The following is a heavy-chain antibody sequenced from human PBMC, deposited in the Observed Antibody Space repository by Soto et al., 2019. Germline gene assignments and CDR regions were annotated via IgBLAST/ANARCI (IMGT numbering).Heavy chain of an antibody. V-gene: IGHV3-33*01. Sequence: GGSLRLSCAASGFTFSSYGMHWVRQAPGKGLEWVAVIWYDGSNKYYTDSVKGRFTISRDNSKNTLYLQVNSLRAEDTAVYYCAREDAFDIWGQGTMVTVSS. CDR3: AREDAFDI. J-gene: IGHJ3*02. CDR1: GFTFSSYG. CDR2: IWYDGSNK.